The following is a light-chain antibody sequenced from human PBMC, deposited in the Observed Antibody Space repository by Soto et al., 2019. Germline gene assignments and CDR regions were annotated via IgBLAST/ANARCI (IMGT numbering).Light chain of an antibody. J-gene: IGLJ1*01. V-gene: IGLV3-25*02. CDR1: ALPKQY. CDR2: KDS. Sequence: SYELTQPPSVSVSPGQTARITCSGAALPKQYAYWYQQKPGQAPVLVIYKDSERPSGIPERFSGSSSGTTVTLTISGVQAEDEADYYCQSADSSGTYLYVFGTGTKLTVL. CDR3: QSADSSGTYLYV.